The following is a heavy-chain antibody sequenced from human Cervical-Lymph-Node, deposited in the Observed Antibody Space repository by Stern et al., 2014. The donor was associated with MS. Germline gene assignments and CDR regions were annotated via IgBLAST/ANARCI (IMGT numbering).Heavy chain of an antibody. J-gene: IGHJ4*02. CDR1: GYNFISHW. CDR2: IYPGDSDV. V-gene: IGHV5-51*03. CDR3: ARWSVACDY. D-gene: IGHD2-21*01. Sequence: EVQLVQSGAELKKPGESLKISCQTSGYNFISHWIAWVRQVPGKGLEWIGIIYPGDSDVRYSPSFQGHVTISVDKSITTAYQQWNSLKASDTAVYYCARWSVACDYWGQGALITVSS.